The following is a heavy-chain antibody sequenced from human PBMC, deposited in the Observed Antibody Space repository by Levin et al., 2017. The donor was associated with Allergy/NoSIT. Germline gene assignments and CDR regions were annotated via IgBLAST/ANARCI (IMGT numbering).Heavy chain of an antibody. V-gene: IGHV3-30-3*01. D-gene: IGHD6-13*01. CDR2: ISYDGSND. J-gene: IGHJ4*02. CDR1: GFTFSYYA. CDR3: ARQSAPGTVFDY. Sequence: PGGSLRLSCAASGFTFSYYAMHWVRQAPGRGLEWVAFISYDGSNDYYADSVKGRFTISRDNYKNTVYLQMNSLRAEDTAVYYCARQSAPGTVFDYWGQGTLVTVSS.